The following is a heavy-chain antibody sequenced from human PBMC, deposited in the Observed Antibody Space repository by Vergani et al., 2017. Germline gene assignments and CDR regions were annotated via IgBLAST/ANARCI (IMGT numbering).Heavy chain of an antibody. D-gene: IGHD3-16*02. CDR3: AGDQYDYVWGSYPGSFDY. CDR1: GFTFSSYS. CDR2: ISISSSYL. Sequence: EVQLLESGGGSAQPGESLRLSCVASGFTFSSYSMNWVRQAPGKGLEWVSSISISSSYLYYADSVKGRFTISRDNAKNSLYLQMNSLRAEDTAVYYCAGDQYDYVWGSYPGSFDYWGQGTLVTVSS. J-gene: IGHJ4*02. V-gene: IGHV3-21*01.